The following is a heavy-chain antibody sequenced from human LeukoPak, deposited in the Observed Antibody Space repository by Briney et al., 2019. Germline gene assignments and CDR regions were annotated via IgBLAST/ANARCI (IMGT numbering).Heavy chain of an antibody. Sequence: GGSLRLSCAASGFTFSSYAMHWVRQAPGKGLEWVAVISYDGSNKYYADSVKGRFTISRDNSKNTLYLQMNSLRAEDTAVHYCASQAPDGSGSYYPIDYWGQGTLVTVSS. CDR1: GFTFSSYA. D-gene: IGHD3-10*01. J-gene: IGHJ4*02. CDR3: ASQAPDGSGSYYPIDY. CDR2: ISYDGSNK. V-gene: IGHV3-30*04.